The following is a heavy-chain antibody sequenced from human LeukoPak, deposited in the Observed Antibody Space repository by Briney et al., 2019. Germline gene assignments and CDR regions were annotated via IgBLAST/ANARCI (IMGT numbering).Heavy chain of an antibody. CDR3: ARLDASGLDY. CDR2: ISGSGSTI. Sequence: AGGSLRLSCAASGFTFSSYEMNWVRQAPGKGLEWVSYISGSGSTIYHADSVKGRFSISRDNAKNSLYLQMNSLRADDTAVYYCARLDASGLDYWGQGTLVTVSS. V-gene: IGHV3-48*03. J-gene: IGHJ4*02. D-gene: IGHD6-19*01. CDR1: GFTFSSYE.